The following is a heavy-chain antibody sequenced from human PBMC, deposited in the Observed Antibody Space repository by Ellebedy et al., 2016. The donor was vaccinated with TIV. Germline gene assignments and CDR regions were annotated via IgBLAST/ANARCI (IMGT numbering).Heavy chain of an antibody. J-gene: IGHJ5*02. D-gene: IGHD2-21*01. Sequence: MPSETLSLTCTVSGGSFGDYHWSWFRQSPGTGLEWIGEIDHSGITTYNPSLKSRINMSVDPSNNLFYLRLKSVTAADTAVYYCARAGGFSDFVVLDVAPLWFDPWGQGILVTV. V-gene: IGHV4-34*10. CDR3: ARAGGFSDFVVLDVAPLWFDP. CDR2: IDHSGIT. CDR1: GGSFGDYH.